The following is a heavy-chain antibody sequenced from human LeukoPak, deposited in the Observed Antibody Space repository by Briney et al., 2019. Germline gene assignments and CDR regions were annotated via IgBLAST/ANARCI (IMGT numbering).Heavy chain of an antibody. D-gene: IGHD6-13*01. V-gene: IGHV4-34*01. CDR1: GRSFSDYY. Sequence: SETLSLTCAVYGRSFSDYYWSWIRQPPGKGLEWIGEINHSGGTKYNPSLKSRVTISVDTSKNQFSLKLSSVTAADTAVYYCARGLRSSSRFQHWGQGTLVTVSS. CDR3: ARGLRSSSRFQH. J-gene: IGHJ1*01. CDR2: INHSGGT.